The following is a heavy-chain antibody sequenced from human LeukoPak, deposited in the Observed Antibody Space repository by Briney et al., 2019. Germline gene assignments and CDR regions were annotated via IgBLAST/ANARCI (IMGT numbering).Heavy chain of an antibody. J-gene: IGHJ4*02. CDR2: ITSGGDYI. Sequence: GSLRLSCAASGFTFNTFNMNWVRQAPGKGLEWVSSITSGGDYIYYADSVKGRFTTSRDNAKNSLSLQLNSLRVEDTAVYYCARGHYDVLAASYKWTPDYWGQGTLVTVSS. D-gene: IGHD3-9*01. CDR1: GFTFNTFN. CDR3: ARGHYDVLAASYKWTPDY. V-gene: IGHV3-21*01.